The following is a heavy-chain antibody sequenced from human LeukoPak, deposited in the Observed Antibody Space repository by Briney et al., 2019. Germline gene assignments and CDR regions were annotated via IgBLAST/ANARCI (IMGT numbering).Heavy chain of an antibody. D-gene: IGHD3-9*01. Sequence: GGSLRLSCAASGFTFSSYAMSWVRQAPGKGLEWGSAISGSGGSTYYADSVKGRFTISRDNSKNTLYLQMNSLRAEDTAVYYCAKGYYDILTGYYSPFDYWGQGTLVTVSS. CDR3: AKGYYDILTGYYSPFDY. J-gene: IGHJ4*02. CDR2: ISGSGGST. V-gene: IGHV3-23*01. CDR1: GFTFSSYA.